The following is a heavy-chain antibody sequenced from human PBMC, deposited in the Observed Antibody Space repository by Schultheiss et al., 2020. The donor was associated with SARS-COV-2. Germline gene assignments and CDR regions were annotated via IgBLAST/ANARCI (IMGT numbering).Heavy chain of an antibody. CDR2: IKQDGSEK. J-gene: IGHJ4*02. D-gene: IGHD4-17*01. V-gene: IGHV3-7*03. CDR1: GFTFSSYW. Sequence: GGSLRLSCAASGFTFSSYWMSWVRQAPGKGLEWVANIKQDGSEKYYVDSVKGRFTISRDNAKNSLYLQMNSLRAEDTAVYYCAKVLNGDYLYYFDFWGQGTLVTVSS. CDR3: AKVLNGDYLYYFDF.